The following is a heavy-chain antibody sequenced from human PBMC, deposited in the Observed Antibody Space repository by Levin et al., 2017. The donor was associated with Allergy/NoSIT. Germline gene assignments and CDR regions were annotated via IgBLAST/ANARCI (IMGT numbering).Heavy chain of an antibody. CDR2: IREEGSEK. V-gene: IGHV3-7*01. J-gene: IGHJ4*02. CDR3: ANGRSPDY. CDR1: GFRFRDSW. Sequence: LSLTCAASGFRFRDSWMTWVRQAPGKGLEWVASIREEGSEKHYVDSVKGRFTISRDNADNSLYLQMLSLRAEDPAVYYCANGRSPDYWGRGTLVTVSS. D-gene: IGHD2-8*01.